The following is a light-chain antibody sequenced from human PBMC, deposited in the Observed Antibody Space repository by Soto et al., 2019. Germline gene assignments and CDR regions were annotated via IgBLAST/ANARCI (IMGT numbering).Light chain of an antibody. CDR2: AAS. Sequence: IQLTQSPSSLSASVGDRVTITCRASQGISSYLAWYQQKPGRAPKLLIYAASTLQSGVPSRFSGSGSGTDFTLTISSLQPEDFATYYCQKCGIAPFSFGGGTKVDTK. CDR1: QGISSY. J-gene: IGKJ4*01. CDR3: QKCGIAPFS. V-gene: IGKV1-9*01.